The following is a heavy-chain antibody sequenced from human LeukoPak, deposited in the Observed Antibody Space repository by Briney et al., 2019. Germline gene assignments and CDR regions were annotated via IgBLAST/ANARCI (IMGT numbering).Heavy chain of an antibody. CDR3: ARAYDSSGYYYDWFDP. CDR2: ISGSGGST. J-gene: IGHJ5*02. CDR1: GFTFSSCA. D-gene: IGHD3-22*01. V-gene: IGHV3-23*01. Sequence: PGGSLRLSCAASGFTFSSCAMSWVRQAPGKGLEWVSAISGSGGSTYYADSVKGRFTISRDDSKNTLYLQMNSLRAEDTAIYYCARAYDSSGYYYDWFDPWGQGTLVTVSS.